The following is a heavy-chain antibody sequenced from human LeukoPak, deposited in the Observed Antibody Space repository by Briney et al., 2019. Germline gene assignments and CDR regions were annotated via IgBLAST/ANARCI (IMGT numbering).Heavy chain of an antibody. CDR3: ARVRYDYVWGSYRFPVHWFDP. Sequence: SETLSLTCTVSGGSISSSSYYWGWIRQPPGKGLEWIGSIYYSGSTYYNPSLKSRVTISVDRSKNQFSLKLSSVTAADTAVYYCARVRYDYVWGSYRFPVHWFDPWGQGTLVTVSS. J-gene: IGHJ5*02. CDR2: IYYSGST. V-gene: IGHV4-39*07. D-gene: IGHD3-16*02. CDR1: GGSISSSSYY.